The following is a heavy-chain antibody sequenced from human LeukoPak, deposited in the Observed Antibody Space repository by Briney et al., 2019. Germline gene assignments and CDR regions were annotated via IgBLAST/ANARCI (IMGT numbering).Heavy chain of an antibody. Sequence: PGGSLRLSCKASGFTFADYSISWVRQAPGKGLEWVGFVRAEAYGGNTEYAASVKGSITMSRDQSKSVAYLQINSLKIEDSAVYYCTRDIAWDVWGLGTLVTVSS. J-gene: IGHJ4*02. D-gene: IGHD6-13*01. V-gene: IGHV3-49*04. CDR1: GFTFADYS. CDR2: VRAEAYGGNT. CDR3: TRDIAWDV.